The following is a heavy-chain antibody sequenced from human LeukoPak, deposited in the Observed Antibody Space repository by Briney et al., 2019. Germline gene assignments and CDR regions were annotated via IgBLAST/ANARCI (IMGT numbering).Heavy chain of an antibody. CDR2: ISGSGGST. CDR3: ASGFWSHYRLDY. CDR1: GFTFSSYD. Sequence: GGSLRLSCAASGFTFSSYDMSWVRQAPGKGLEWVSAISGSGGSTYYADSVKGRFTISRDNSKNTLYLQMNSLRAEDTAVYYCASGFWSHYRLDYWGQGTLVTVSS. V-gene: IGHV3-23*01. J-gene: IGHJ4*02. D-gene: IGHD3-10*01.